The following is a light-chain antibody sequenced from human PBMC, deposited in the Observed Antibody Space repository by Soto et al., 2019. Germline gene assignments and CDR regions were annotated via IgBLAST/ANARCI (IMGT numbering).Light chain of an antibody. V-gene: IGKV1-5*01. J-gene: IGKJ2*01. CDR3: QQYNSYTT. CDR2: DVS. CDR1: QSISTW. Sequence: DIQMTQSPSTLSASVGDRVTITCRASQSISTWLAWYQQKPGKAPKLLIYDVSSLQSGVPSRFSGHGSGTDFTLTISSLQPDDFATYYCQQYNSYTTFGQGTKVDIK.